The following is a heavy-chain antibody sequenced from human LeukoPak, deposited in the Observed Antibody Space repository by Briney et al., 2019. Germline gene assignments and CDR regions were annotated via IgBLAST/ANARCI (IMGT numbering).Heavy chain of an antibody. CDR2: INPSDVST. D-gene: IGHD6-13*01. CDR3: ARDKYSRSWLFDY. V-gene: IGHV1-46*01. J-gene: IGHJ4*02. CDR1: GYTFTNYY. Sequence: ASVQVSCKASGYTFTNYYLHWVRQAPGPGLEWMGIINPSDVSTSYAQKFQGRVTMTRDTSTSTVYMELSSLRAEDTAVYYCARDKYSRSWLFDYWGQGTLVTVSS.